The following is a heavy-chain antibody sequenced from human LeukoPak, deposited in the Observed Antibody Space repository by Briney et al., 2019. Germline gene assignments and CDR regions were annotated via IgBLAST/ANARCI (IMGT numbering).Heavy chain of an antibody. D-gene: IGHD1-26*01. V-gene: IGHV1-46*01. CDR3: ARDNKWELFALDY. J-gene: IGHJ4*02. CDR1: GYIFTNYF. Sequence: ASVKVSCKASGYIFTNYFLYWVRQAPGQGLEWMGLINPSGGSTRYAQKFQGRVTMTRDTSTSTVYMELSSLTSEDTAVYYYARDNKWELFALDYWGQGTLVTVSS. CDR2: INPSGGST.